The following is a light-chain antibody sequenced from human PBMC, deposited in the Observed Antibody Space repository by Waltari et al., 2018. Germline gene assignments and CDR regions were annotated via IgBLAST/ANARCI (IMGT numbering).Light chain of an antibody. CDR2: GVT. Sequence: QSALTQPPSASGSPGQSVTISCTGTSSDIGSYNFVSWYQHHPGKAPKLIIYGVTQRPSGVPDRFSGSKSGNTAALTVSGLQAEDEADYYCASFVGTNNFRVFGGGTRVTVL. J-gene: IGLJ2*01. CDR1: SSDIGSYNF. V-gene: IGLV2-8*01. CDR3: ASFVGTNNFRV.